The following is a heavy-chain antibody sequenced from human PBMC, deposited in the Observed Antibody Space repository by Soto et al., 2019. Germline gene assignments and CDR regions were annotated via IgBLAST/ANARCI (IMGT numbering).Heavy chain of an antibody. CDR2: IYYSGST. J-gene: IGHJ4*02. CDR1: GGSISSSSYY. V-gene: IGHV4-39*01. D-gene: IGHD1-1*01. Sequence: SETLSLTCTVSGGSISSSSYYWGWIRQPPGKGLEWIGSIYYSGSTYYNPSLKSRVTISVATSKNQFSLKLSSVTAADTAVYYCARGRLARRLEPYPFDYWGQGTLVTVSS. CDR3: ARGRLARRLEPYPFDY.